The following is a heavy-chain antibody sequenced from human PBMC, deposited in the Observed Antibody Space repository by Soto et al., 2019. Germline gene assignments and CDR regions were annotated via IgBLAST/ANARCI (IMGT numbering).Heavy chain of an antibody. CDR3: ARDGDVNTGFGKDY. V-gene: IGHV3-33*01. Sequence: PGGFLRLSCAASGFTCRSYVMHWVRQAPGKGLEWVAFIWHDGGNKFYAESVKGRFTISRDNSKNTLYLQMTSLSAEDTAMYYCARDGDVNTGFGKDYWGQGTLVTVSS. CDR2: IWHDGGNK. CDR1: GFTCRSYV. J-gene: IGHJ4*02. D-gene: IGHD3-16*01.